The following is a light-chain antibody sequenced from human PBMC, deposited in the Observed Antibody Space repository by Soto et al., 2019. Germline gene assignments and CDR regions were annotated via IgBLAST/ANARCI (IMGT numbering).Light chain of an antibody. V-gene: IGLV8-61*01. Sequence: QTVVTQEPSFSVSPGRTVTLTCGLSSGSVSTSHYASWYQQTPGQAPRTLIYSTNTRSSGVPDRFSGSILGNKAALTITGAQADDESDYYCVLYMGSGPWVXGXGTKLTVL. CDR3: VLYMGSGPWV. CDR1: SGSVSTSHY. CDR2: STN. J-gene: IGLJ3*02.